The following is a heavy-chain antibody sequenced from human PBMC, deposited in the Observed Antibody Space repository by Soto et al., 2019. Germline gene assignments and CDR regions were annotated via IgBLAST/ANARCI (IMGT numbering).Heavy chain of an antibody. CDR3: ARGVAVAGTIYYYGMDV. CDR2: IIPILGIA. D-gene: IGHD6-19*01. Sequence: QVQLVKSGAEVKKPGSSVKVSCKASGGTFSSYTISWVRQAPGQGLEWMGRIIPILGIANYAQKFQGRVTITADKSTSTAYMELSSLRSEDTAVYYCARGVAVAGTIYYYGMDVWGQGTTVTVSS. CDR1: GGTFSSYT. V-gene: IGHV1-69*02. J-gene: IGHJ6*02.